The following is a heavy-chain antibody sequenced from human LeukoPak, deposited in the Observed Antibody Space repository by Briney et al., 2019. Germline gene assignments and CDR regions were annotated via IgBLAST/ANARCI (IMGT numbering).Heavy chain of an antibody. D-gene: IGHD3-3*01. CDR2: IDSGAGNA. Sequence: ASVKVSCKASGFTFRNSFIHWVRQGPGQGLEWMGIIDSGAGNASYAQKFQGRLTLTRDTSTSTVYMELSSLTSDDTALYSCARADDQDFDHWGQGTLVIVSS. J-gene: IGHJ4*02. CDR1: GFTFRNSF. CDR3: ARADDQDFDH. V-gene: IGHV1-46*01.